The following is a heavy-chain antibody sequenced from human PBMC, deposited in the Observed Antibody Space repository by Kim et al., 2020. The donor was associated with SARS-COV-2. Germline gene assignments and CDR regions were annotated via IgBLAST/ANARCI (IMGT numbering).Heavy chain of an antibody. J-gene: IGHJ6*02. CDR3: AATLVGYYGSGSSYYGLDV. Sequence: SVKVSCKASGFTFTSSAVQWVRQARGQRLEWIGWIVVGSGNTNYAQRFQERVTITRDMSTSTAYMELSSLRSEDTAVYYCAATLVGYYGSGSSYYGLDVWGQGTTVTVSS. D-gene: IGHD3-10*01. V-gene: IGHV1-58*01. CDR1: GFTFTSSA. CDR2: IVVGSGNT.